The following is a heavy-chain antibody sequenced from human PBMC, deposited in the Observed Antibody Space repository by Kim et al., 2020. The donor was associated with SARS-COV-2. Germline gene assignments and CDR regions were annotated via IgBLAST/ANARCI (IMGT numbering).Heavy chain of an antibody. CDR1: GYSFTSYW. CDR2: IYPGDSDT. J-gene: IGHJ6*02. D-gene: IGHD4-4*01. CDR3: ARGNPESQGYYYYYGMDV. V-gene: IGHV5-51*01. Sequence: GESLKISCKGSGYSFTSYWIGWVRQMPGKGLEWMGIIYPGDSDTRYSPSFQGQVTISADKSISTAYLQWSSLKASDTAMYYCARGNPESQGYYYYYGMDVWGQGTTVTVSS.